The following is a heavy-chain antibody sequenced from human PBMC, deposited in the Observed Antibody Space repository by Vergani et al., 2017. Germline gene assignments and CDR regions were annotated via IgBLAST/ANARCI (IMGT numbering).Heavy chain of an antibody. CDR3: AKDLDYGLTGWFDP. J-gene: IGHJ5*02. CDR2: ISWNSGSI. CDR1: GFTFDEYA. D-gene: IGHD4-17*01. Sequence: EVQLVESGGGLEQPGRSLRLSCAASGFTFDEYAMHWVRQAPGKGLEWGSGISWNSGSIGYADSVKGRFTISRDNAKNSLYLQMNSLRAEDKALYYCAKDLDYGLTGWFDPWGQGTLVTVSS. V-gene: IGHV3-9*01.